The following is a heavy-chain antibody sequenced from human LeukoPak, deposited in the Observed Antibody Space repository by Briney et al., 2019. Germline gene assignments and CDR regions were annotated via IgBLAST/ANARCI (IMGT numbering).Heavy chain of an antibody. CDR3: AREMYIAAANLYAFDI. CDR2: IYYSGST. V-gene: IGHV4-30-4*08. CDR1: GGSISSGDYY. D-gene: IGHD6-13*01. J-gene: IGHJ3*02. Sequence: PSETLSLTCTVSGGSISSGDYYWSWIGPPPGKGLEWIGYIYYSGSTYYNPSLKSRVTISVDTSKNQFSLKLSSVTAADTAVYYCAREMYIAAANLYAFDIWGQGTMVTVSS.